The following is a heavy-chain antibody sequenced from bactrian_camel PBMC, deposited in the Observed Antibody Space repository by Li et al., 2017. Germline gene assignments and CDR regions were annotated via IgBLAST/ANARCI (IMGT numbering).Heavy chain of an antibody. J-gene: IGHJ4*01. V-gene: IGHV3S55*01. CDR1: GYTYGRYC. CDR3: TKDRSYGTRNWAQST. D-gene: IGHD3*01. Sequence: HVQLVESGGGSVQAGGSLRVSCVFSGYTYGRYCMGWFRQAPGKAREAVAIISSGDRTEYSDSVKGRFTISRDNARNTLYLQMNGLKPEDTAMYYCTKDRSYGTRNWAQSTRGQGTQVTVS. CDR2: ISSGDRT.